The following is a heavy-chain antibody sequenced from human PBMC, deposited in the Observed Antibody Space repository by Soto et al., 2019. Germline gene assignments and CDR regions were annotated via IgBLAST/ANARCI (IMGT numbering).Heavy chain of an antibody. Sequence: EVQLVESGGGLVQPGGPLRLSCEASGLTFSDNWMSWFRQAPGKGLECVANIKTDGSEKYYVDPVKGRFTISRDNAKNSLYLQMNSLRAEDTAVYYCATSMGRGGDDYWGQGTLVTVSS. D-gene: IGHD3-10*01. CDR1: GLTFSDNW. V-gene: IGHV3-7*05. CDR2: IKTDGSEK. J-gene: IGHJ4*02. CDR3: ATSMGRGGDDY.